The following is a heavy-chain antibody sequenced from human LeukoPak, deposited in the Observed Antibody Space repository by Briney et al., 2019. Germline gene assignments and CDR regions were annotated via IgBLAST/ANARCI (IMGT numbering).Heavy chain of an antibody. CDR1: GGSISSHY. V-gene: IGHV4-59*11. Sequence: SETLSLTCTVSGGSISSHYWSWIRQPPGKGMEWIGYMHDSGSTNHNPSLTSRVTMSVDTSKNQFSLKLTSVTAADTAVYYCAKFEPGGWFDPWGQGTLVTVSS. CDR3: AKFEPGGWFDP. D-gene: IGHD1-14*01. CDR2: MHDSGST. J-gene: IGHJ5*02.